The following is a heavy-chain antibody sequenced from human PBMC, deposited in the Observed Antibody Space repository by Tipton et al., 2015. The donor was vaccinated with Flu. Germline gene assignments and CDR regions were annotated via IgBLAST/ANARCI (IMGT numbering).Heavy chain of an antibody. Sequence: TLSLTCTVSGGSISSYYWSWIRQPPGKGLEWIGYIYHSGATHYNPSLNSRVTISVDTSKNQFSLNLSSVTAADTAVYYCARESIATSGRAFDSWGQGTLVTVSS. J-gene: IGHJ4*02. CDR1: GGSISSYY. V-gene: IGHV4-59*12. CDR2: IYHSGAT. D-gene: IGHD1-1*01. CDR3: ARESIATSGRAFDS.